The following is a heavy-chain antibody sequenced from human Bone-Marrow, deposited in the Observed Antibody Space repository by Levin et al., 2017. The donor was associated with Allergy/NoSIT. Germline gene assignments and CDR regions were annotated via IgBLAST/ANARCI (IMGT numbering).Heavy chain of an antibody. CDR2: INSDGSST. D-gene: IGHD4-17*01. Sequence: LSLTCAASGFTFSSYWMHWVRQAPGKGLVWVSRINSDGSSTSYADSVKGRFTISRDNAKNTLYLQMNSLRAEDTAVYYCARDAQSHDYGDYGFDPWGQGTLVTVSS. J-gene: IGHJ5*02. CDR1: GFTFSSYW. V-gene: IGHV3-74*01. CDR3: ARDAQSHDYGDYGFDP.